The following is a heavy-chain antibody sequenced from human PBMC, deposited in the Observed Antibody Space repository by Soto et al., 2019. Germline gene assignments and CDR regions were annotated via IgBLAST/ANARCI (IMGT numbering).Heavy chain of an antibody. CDR2: ISYDGSNK. J-gene: IGHJ5*02. Sequence: ESGGGVVQPGRSLRLSCAASGFIFSTYAMHWVRQAPGKGLEWVAVISYDGSNKYYADSVKGRFTISRDNFQNTLYRQMNSLRADDTAVYYCARDFDRSYSSAWSWGQGTLVTVSS. V-gene: IGHV3-30-3*01. CDR3: ARDFDRSYSSAWS. D-gene: IGHD6-19*01. CDR1: GFIFSTYA.